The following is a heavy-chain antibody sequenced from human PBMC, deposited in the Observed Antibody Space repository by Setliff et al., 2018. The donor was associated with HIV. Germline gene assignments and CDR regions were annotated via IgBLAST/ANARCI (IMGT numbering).Heavy chain of an antibody. CDR3: ARARNISWLGSSTRNNWFDP. Sequence: SETLSLTCAVYGGSFSGYYWSWIRQPPGKGLEWIGEINHSGSTNYNPSLKSRVTISVDTSKNQFSLKLSSVTAADTAVYYCARARNISWLGSSTRNNWFDPWGQVTLVTVSS. CDR1: GGSFSGYY. V-gene: IGHV4-34*01. CDR2: INHSGST. D-gene: IGHD3-22*01. J-gene: IGHJ5*02.